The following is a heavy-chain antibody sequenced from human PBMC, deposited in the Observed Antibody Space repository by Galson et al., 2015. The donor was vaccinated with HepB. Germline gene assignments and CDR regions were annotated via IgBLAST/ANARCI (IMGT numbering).Heavy chain of an antibody. CDR1: GYTFTGYY. J-gene: IGHJ4*02. V-gene: IGHV1-2*06. D-gene: IGHD3-3*01. CDR2: INPNSGGT. CDR3: ARGDVLRFLEWLLFDY. Sequence: CKASGYTFTGYYMHWVRQTPGQGLEWMGRINPNSGGTNYAQKFQGRVTMTRDTSISTAYMELSRLRSDDTAVYYCARGDVLRFLEWLLFDYWGQGTLVTISS.